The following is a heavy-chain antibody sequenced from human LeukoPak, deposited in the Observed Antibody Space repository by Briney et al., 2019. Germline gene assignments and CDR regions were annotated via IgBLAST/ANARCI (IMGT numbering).Heavy chain of an antibody. D-gene: IGHD2-2*02. CDR2: IWYDGNNK. CDR3: ARWRWDIVVVPGAIDNRYGMDV. J-gene: IGHJ6*04. Sequence: PGGSLRLSCAASGFTFSSYGMHWVRQPPGKGLEGVAVIWYDGNNKYHADSVKGRFTISRDNSKNTLYLQMNSLRAEETAVYYCARWRWDIVVVPGAIDNRYGMDVWGKGTTVTVSS. V-gene: IGHV3-33*01. CDR1: GFTFSSYG.